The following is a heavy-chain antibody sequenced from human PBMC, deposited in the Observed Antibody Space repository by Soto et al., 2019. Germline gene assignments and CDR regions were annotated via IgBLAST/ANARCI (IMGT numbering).Heavy chain of an antibody. CDR2: ISHSGST. V-gene: IGHV4-34*01. CDR3: ARRGKSSGYAPDY. D-gene: IGHD5-12*01. CDR1: GGSFSDYY. J-gene: IGHJ4*02. Sequence: QVRLQQWSAGLLEPSDTLSLTCAVYGGSFSDYYWNWLRQPPGKGLECIGEISHSGSTDYNPSLRSRATISVDTSRNQFSLKLTSVTAADTAVYYCARRGKSSGYAPDYWGQGTLVTVSS.